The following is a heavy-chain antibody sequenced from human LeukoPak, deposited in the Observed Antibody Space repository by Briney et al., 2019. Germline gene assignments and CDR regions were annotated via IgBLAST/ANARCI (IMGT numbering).Heavy chain of an antibody. J-gene: IGHJ4*02. V-gene: IGHV1-2*02. D-gene: IGHD6-19*01. CDR1: GYTFTGYY. CDR2: INPNSGGT. Sequence: GASVKVSCKASGYTFTGYYMHWVRQAPGQGLEWMGWINPNSGGTNYAQKFQGRVTMTRDTSISTAYMELSRLRSDDTAVYYCARDIGGVAGNHXXXFDYWGQGTXVTVSS. CDR3: ARDIGGVAGNHXXXFDY.